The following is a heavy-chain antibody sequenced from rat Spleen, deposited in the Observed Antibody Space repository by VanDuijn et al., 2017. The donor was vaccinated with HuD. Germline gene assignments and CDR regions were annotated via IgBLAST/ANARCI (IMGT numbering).Heavy chain of an antibody. V-gene: IGHV5-31*01. CDR1: EFTFNNYW. J-gene: IGHJ4*01. Sequence: EVQLVESGGGLVQPRRSLKLSCVASEFTFNNYWLTWIRQAPAKGLEWVTSITNTGSNTYYPDLVKGRFTISRDNAKSTLYLQMNSLRSEDTATYYCTRDRHYYSSYRGGPYVLDAWGQGASVTVSS. CDR2: ITNTGSNT. CDR3: TRDRHYYSSYRGGPYVLDA. D-gene: IGHD1-2*01.